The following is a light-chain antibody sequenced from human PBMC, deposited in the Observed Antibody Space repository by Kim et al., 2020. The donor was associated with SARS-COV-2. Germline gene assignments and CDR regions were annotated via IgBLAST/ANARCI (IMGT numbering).Light chain of an antibody. CDR1: KLGDKN. V-gene: IGLV3-1*01. CDR3: QAWDSSTVV. Sequence: SVSPEHTASITCSGDKLGDKNACWYQKKPGQSPVLVIYQDSKRPSGIPERFSGANSGNTATLTISGTQAMDEADYYCQAWDSSTVVFGGGTQLTVL. CDR2: QDS. J-gene: IGLJ2*01.